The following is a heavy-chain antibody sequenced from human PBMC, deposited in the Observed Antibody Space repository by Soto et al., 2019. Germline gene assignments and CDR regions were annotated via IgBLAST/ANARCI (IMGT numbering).Heavy chain of an antibody. CDR3: AREGRGKKAGYNGLVSLGY. V-gene: IGHV1-69*06. Sequence: SVEVSCRVSGSRFSNYVISWVRQAPGRGLEWLGRIIPIFNSTRYAQSFQGRVTITADKSASTASLELSSLRSDDTAVYYCAREGRGKKAGYNGLVSLGYWGQGTLVTVS. D-gene: IGHD2-2*02. CDR1: GSRFSNYV. CDR2: IIPIFNST. J-gene: IGHJ4*02.